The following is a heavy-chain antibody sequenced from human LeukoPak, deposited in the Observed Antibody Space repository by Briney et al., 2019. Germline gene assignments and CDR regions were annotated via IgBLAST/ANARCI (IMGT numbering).Heavy chain of an antibody. V-gene: IGHV3-21*01. CDR2: ISSSSSYI. Sequence: GGSLRLSCAASGFTFSSNSMNWVRQAPGKGLEWVSSISSSSSYIYYADSVKGRFTISRDNAKNSLYLQMNSLRAEDTAVYYCARDDIVVVPAANYYYYGMDVWGQGTTVTVSS. CDR3: ARDDIVVVPAANYYYYGMDV. D-gene: IGHD2-2*01. J-gene: IGHJ6*02. CDR1: GFTFSSNS.